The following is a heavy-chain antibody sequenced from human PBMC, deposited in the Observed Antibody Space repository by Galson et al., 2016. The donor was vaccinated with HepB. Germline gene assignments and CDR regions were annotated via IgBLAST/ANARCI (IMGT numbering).Heavy chain of an antibody. CDR3: AREAAGGLGSYMVLKRDASDM. D-gene: IGHD3-10*01. CDR1: GGSISTNLYY. J-gene: IGHJ3*02. CDR2: IYYSGST. Sequence: TLSLTCTVSGGSISTNLYYWSWIRQHPAKGLEWIGYIYYSGSTFYNPSLKSRVTISIDTSKNQFSLRLTSVTAADTAVYHCAREAAGGLGSYMVLKRDASDMWGQGTVVTVSP. V-gene: IGHV4-31*03.